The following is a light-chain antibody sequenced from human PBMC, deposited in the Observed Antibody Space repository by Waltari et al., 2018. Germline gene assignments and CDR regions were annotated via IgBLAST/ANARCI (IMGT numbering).Light chain of an antibody. J-gene: IGLJ2*01. CDR3: QAWDTNTEDV. V-gene: IGLV3-1*01. CDR2: QDS. Sequence: SYDLSQPPSVTVSPGQTASITCSGDKLGEKYVCWYQQKSGQSPVLVIFQDSKRPPGIPERCSGSNSGNTATLTISGTQPLDEGDYYCQAWDTNTEDVFGGGTRLTVL. CDR1: KLGEKY.